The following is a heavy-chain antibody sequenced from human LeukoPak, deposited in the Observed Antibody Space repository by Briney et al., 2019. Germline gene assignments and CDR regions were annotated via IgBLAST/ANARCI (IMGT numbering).Heavy chain of an antibody. V-gene: IGHV1-69*13. Sequence: APVKVSCKASGGTFSSYAISWVRQAPGQGLEWMGGIIPIFGTANYAQKFQGRVTITADESTSTAYMELSSLRSEDTAVYYCAMRITIFGVVIPDGFDPWGQGTLVTVSS. CDR1: GGTFSSYA. D-gene: IGHD3-3*01. CDR3: AMRITIFGVVIPDGFDP. J-gene: IGHJ5*02. CDR2: IIPIFGTA.